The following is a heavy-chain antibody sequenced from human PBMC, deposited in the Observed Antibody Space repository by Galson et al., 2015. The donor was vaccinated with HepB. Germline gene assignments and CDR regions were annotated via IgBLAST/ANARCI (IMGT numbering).Heavy chain of an antibody. D-gene: IGHD4-23*01. J-gene: IGHJ4*02. CDR2: IYSGGTT. CDR3: ASGGPRAYFDF. CDR1: GFTVENSY. Sequence: SLRLSCAASGFTVENSYMGWVRQAPGKGLEWVSIIYSGGTTFYGDSVRGRLSISRHNSKNTLDLQMNSLRAEDTAVYYCASGGPRAYFDFWGQGTLVAVSS. V-gene: IGHV3-53*04.